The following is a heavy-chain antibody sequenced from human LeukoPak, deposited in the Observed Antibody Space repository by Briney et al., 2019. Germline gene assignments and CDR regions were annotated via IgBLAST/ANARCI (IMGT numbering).Heavy chain of an antibody. V-gene: IGHV1-2*02. CDR3: ARDRGYMEADY. Sequence: ASVKVSCNASGFTFTGYYVHWVRQAPGQGLEWMGWINSNNGGTCYAQKFQGRFTMTRDTSISTAYMELSSLTSDDTAVYYCARDRGYMEADYWGQGTLVTVSS. CDR1: GFTFTGYY. CDR2: INSNNGGT. J-gene: IGHJ4*02. D-gene: IGHD1-1*01.